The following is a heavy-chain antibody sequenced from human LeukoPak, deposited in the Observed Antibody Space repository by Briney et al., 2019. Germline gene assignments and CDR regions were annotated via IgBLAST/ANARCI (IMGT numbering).Heavy chain of an antibody. V-gene: IGHV3-48*03. J-gene: IGHJ3*02. CDR1: GFTSSSYE. D-gene: IGHD6-6*01. Sequence: GGSLRLSCAASGFTSSSYEMNWVRQAPGKGLEWISYISSSGSTIYYADSVKGRFTISRDNAKNSLYLQMNSLRAEDTAVYYCARYSSSDAFDIWGQGTMVTVSS. CDR2: ISSSGSTI. CDR3: ARYSSSDAFDI.